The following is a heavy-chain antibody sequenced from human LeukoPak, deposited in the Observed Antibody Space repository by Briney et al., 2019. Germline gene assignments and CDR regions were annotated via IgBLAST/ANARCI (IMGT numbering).Heavy chain of an antibody. CDR3: ARSRVSGYYLL. D-gene: IGHD3-22*01. Sequence: SETLSLTCAVYGGSFSGYYWRWIRQPPGKGVEWIGEINHSGSTNYNPSLKRRVTISVDTSKHQFSLKLSSVTAADTAVYYCARSRVSGYYLLWGRGALVTVSS. CDR2: INHSGST. V-gene: IGHV4-34*01. CDR1: GGSFSGYY. J-gene: IGHJ2*01.